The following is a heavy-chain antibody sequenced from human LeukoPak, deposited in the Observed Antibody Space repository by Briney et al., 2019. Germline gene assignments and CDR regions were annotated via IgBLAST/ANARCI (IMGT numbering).Heavy chain of an antibody. CDR1: GGTFSSYA. CDR3: AKVIAAAGTGWFDP. J-gene: IGHJ5*02. CDR2: IIPIFGTA. Sequence: SVKVSCKASGGTFSSYAISWVRQAPGQGLEWMGGIIPIFGTANYAQKFQDRVTITADESTSTAYMELSSLRSEDTAVYYCAKVIAAAGTGWFDPWGQGTLVTVSS. V-gene: IGHV1-69*13. D-gene: IGHD6-13*01.